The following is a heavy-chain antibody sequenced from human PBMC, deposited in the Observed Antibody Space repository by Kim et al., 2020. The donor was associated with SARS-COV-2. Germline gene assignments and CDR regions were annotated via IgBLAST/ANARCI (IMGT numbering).Heavy chain of an antibody. CDR2: ISSTGRYI. D-gene: IGHD2-21*02. CDR3: ARDSRPDCPSCGVDY. V-gene: IGHV3-21*01. J-gene: IGHJ4*02. Sequence: GGSLRLSCAASRFSFSDYKMNWVRQAPGKGLEWVSSISSTGRYIYYADSLKGRFTISRDNAKNSLYLQMNSLRAEDTALYYCARDSRPDCPSCGVDYWGPGTLVTVSS. CDR1: RFSFSDYK.